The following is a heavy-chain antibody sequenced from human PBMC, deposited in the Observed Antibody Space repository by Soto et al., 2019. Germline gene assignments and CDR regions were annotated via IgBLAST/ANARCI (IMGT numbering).Heavy chain of an antibody. Sequence: GGSLRLSCAASGSIFSTYTMNWVRQAPGKGLEWVSSISSGSGYIYYADSVKGRFTISRDNAKNSLYLQMNSLRAEDTAVYYCARVQDYGDKRGHYWGQGTLVTVSS. CDR2: ISSGSGYI. D-gene: IGHD4-17*01. J-gene: IGHJ4*02. CDR3: ARVQDYGDKRGHY. CDR1: GSIFSTYT. V-gene: IGHV3-21*01.